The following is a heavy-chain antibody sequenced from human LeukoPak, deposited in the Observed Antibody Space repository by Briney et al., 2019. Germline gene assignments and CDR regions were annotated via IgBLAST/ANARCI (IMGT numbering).Heavy chain of an antibody. CDR2: INHSGST. CDR1: GGSFSGYY. Sequence: SETLSLTCAVYGGSFSGYYWSWIRQPPGKGLEWIGEINHSGSTSYNPSLKSRVTISVDTSKNQFSLKLSSVTAADTAVYYCARGSNGAYYYGSGSLPRTMDVWGQGTTVTVSS. V-gene: IGHV4-34*01. D-gene: IGHD3-10*01. J-gene: IGHJ6*02. CDR3: ARGSNGAYYYGSGSLPRTMDV.